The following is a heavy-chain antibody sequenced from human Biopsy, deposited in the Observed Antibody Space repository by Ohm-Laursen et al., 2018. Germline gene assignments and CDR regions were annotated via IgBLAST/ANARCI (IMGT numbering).Heavy chain of an antibody. CDR2: IYPGGST. D-gene: IGHD3-22*01. CDR3: ASVVLGPTNDAFDL. V-gene: IGHV4-4*07. Sequence: SGTLSLTCTVSGGSFTGHYWTWIRQPAGKGLEWIGRIYPGGSTNYNPSLKSRVTMSVDTSKKQLSLRLRSVTAADTAMYYCASVVLGPTNDAFDLWGQGTMVVVSS. J-gene: IGHJ3*01. CDR1: GGSFTGHY.